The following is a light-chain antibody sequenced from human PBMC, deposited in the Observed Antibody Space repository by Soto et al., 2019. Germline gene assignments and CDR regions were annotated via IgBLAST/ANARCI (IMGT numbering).Light chain of an antibody. CDR2: EVS. J-gene: IGLJ2*01. CDR3: SSYAGSNNVV. V-gene: IGLV2-8*01. CDR1: SSDVGGYNY. Sequence: QSALTQPPSASGSPGQSVTISCTGTSSDVGGYNYVSWYQQHPGKAPKHMIYEVSKRPSGVPDRFSGSKSGNTASLTGSGLQAEDEADYYCSSYAGSNNVVFGGGTKLTVL.